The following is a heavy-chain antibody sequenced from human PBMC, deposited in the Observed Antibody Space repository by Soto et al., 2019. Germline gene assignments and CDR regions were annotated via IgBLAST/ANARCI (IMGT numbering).Heavy chain of an antibody. D-gene: IGHD2-2*01. CDR2: ISSYNGNT. CDR1: GYTFTSYG. Sequence: ASVKVSCKASGYTFTSYGISWVRQAPGQGLEWMGWISSYNGNTNYAQKVQGRVTMTTDTSTSTTYMELRSLRSDDTAVYYCARGPRYCSSTSCFSGVTWFDPWGQGTLVTV. J-gene: IGHJ5*02. CDR3: ARGPRYCSSTSCFSGVTWFDP. V-gene: IGHV1-18*04.